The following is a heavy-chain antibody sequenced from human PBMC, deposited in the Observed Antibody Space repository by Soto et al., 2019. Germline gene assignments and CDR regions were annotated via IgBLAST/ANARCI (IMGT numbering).Heavy chain of an antibody. CDR2: ISAYNGNT. D-gene: IGHD2-2*01. CDR3: ARVPDLDYCSKTSCLYYFDY. CDR1: GYTFTSYG. Sequence: ASVKVSCKASGYTFTSYGISWVRQAPGQGLEWMGWISAYNGNTNYAQKLQGRVTMTTDTSTSTAYMELRSLRSDDTAVYYCARVPDLDYCSKTSCLYYFDYWGQGALVTVSS. V-gene: IGHV1-18*01. J-gene: IGHJ4*02.